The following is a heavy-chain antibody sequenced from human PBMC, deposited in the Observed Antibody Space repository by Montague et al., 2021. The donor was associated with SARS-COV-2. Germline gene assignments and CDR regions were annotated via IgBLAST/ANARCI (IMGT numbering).Heavy chain of an antibody. CDR3: ARGVRQLGVRYYYYYIDV. CDR1: GGSFSGYY. CDR2: INHSGST. D-gene: IGHD6-6*01. J-gene: IGHJ6*03. V-gene: IGHV4-34*01. Sequence: SETLSLTCAVYGGSFSGYYWSLIRQPPGKGLEWIGEINHSGSTNYNPSLKSRVTISMDTSKNQFSLKLSSVTAADTAVYYCARGVRQLGVRYYYYYIDVWDKGTTVTVSS.